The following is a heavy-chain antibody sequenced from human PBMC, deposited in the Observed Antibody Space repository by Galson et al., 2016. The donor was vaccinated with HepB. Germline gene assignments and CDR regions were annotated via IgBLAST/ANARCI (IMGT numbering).Heavy chain of an antibody. V-gene: IGHV6-1*01. CDR2: TYYRSKWYN. Sequence: CAISGDSVSSNSAAWHWIRQSPSRGLEWLGRTYYRSKWYNDYTVSVKGRITINPDTSKNQFSLQLNSVTPGDTAVYYCARQYGTYFAYWGRGTLVTVSS. CDR3: ARQYGTYFAY. D-gene: IGHD4-17*01. CDR1: GDSVSSNSAA. J-gene: IGHJ4*02.